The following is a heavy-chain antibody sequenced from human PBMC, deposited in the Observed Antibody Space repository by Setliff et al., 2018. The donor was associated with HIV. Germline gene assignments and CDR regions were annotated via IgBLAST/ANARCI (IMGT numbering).Heavy chain of an antibody. D-gene: IGHD2-21*01. V-gene: IGHV4-39*01. CDR2: IYYSGTT. CDR1: GGSISSYY. J-gene: IGHJ6*04. CDR3: ARLYSTVTPDI. Sequence: TLSLTCTVSGGSISSYYWGWIRQPPGKGQEWLGTIYYSGTTYYNPSLNSRDTISVDTSKNQFSLKLSSVTAADTAVYYRARLYSTVTPDIWGKGTTVTVSS.